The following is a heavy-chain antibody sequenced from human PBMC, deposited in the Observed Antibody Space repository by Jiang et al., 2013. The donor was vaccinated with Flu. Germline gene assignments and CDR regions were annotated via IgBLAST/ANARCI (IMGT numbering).Heavy chain of an antibody. CDR2: ISAYNGNT. Sequence: CGAEVKKPGASVKVSCKTSGYTFTSYGISWVRQAPGQGLEWMGWISAYNGNTNYAQKLQGRVTMTTGTSTSTAYMELRSLRSDDTAVYYCARDRGIAVAGPYNWFDPWGQGTLVTVSS. CDR1: GYTFTSYG. V-gene: IGHV1-18*01. CDR3: ARDRGIAVAGPYNWFDP. D-gene: IGHD6-19*01. J-gene: IGHJ5*02.